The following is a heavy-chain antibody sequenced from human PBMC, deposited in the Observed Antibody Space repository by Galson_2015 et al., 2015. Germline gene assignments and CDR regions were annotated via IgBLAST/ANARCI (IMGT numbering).Heavy chain of an antibody. J-gene: IGHJ6*02. Sequence: SLRLSCAASGFTFSSYGMHWVRQAPGKGLEWVAVISYDGTNKYYADSVKGRFTISRDNSKNTLYLQMNSLRPEDTALYYCARDDYYDSSGYYYGGMMETMYYYYYGMDVWGQGTTVTVSS. V-gene: IGHV3-30*03. CDR3: ARDDYYDSSGYYYGGMMETMYYYYYGMDV. CDR1: GFTFSSYG. CDR2: ISYDGTNK. D-gene: IGHD3-22*01.